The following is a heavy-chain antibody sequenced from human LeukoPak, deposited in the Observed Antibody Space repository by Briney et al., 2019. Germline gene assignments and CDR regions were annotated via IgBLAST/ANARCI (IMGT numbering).Heavy chain of an antibody. CDR1: GGSISSGGYS. Sequence: SQTLSLTCAVSGGSISSGGYSWSWIRQPPGKGLEWIGHIYHSGSTYYNPSLKSRVTISVDRSKNQFSLKLSSVTAADTAVYYCARGDYYDSSGYHSWGQGTLVTVSS. D-gene: IGHD3-22*01. J-gene: IGHJ5*02. V-gene: IGHV4-30-2*01. CDR2: IYHSGST. CDR3: ARGDYYDSSGYHS.